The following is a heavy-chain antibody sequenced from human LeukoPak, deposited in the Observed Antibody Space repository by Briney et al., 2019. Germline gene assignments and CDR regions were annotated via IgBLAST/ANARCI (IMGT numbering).Heavy chain of an antibody. CDR1: GFTFSSNG. CDR2: ISGTGGST. V-gene: IGHV3-23*01. J-gene: IGHJ4*02. D-gene: IGHD6-19*01. Sequence: GGSLRLSCAASGFTFSSNGMNWVRQAPGKGLEWVSGISGTGGSTFYADSVKGRFRISRDNSKNTLYLQMNGLRVDDTAVYYCAKGVQWAVPGSCLDSWGLGTLVTVSS. CDR3: AKGVQWAVPGSCLDS.